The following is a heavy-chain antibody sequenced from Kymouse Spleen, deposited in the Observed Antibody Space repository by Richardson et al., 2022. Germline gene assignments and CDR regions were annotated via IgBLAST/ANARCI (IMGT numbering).Heavy chain of an antibody. CDR1: GGSISSGGYY. J-gene: IGHJ6*02. Sequence: QVQLQESGPGLVKPSQTLSLTCTVSGGSISSGGYYWSWIRQHPGKGLEWIGYIYYSGSTYYNPSLKSRVTISVDTSKNQFSLKLSSVTAADTAVYYCARDGDYYGSGSYYNGYYYYGMDVWGQGTTVTVSS. CDR3: ARDGDYYGSGSYYNGYYYYGMDV. CDR2: IYYSGST. V-gene: IGHV4-31*03. D-gene: IGHD3-10*01.